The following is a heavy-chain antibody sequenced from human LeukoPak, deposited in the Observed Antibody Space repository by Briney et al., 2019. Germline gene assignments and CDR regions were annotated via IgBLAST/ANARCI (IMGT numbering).Heavy chain of an antibody. J-gene: IGHJ4*02. Sequence: GGSLRLSCAASGFNFYSYDMTWVRQAPGKGLEWVSGIGVGGTTYYADSVKGRFTISRDTSKNTLYLQMNSLRAEDTAVYYCAKTQGYYDCWGQGTLVTVSS. D-gene: IGHD3-22*01. V-gene: IGHV3-23*01. CDR2: IGVGGTT. CDR3: AKTQGYYDC. CDR1: GFNFYSYD.